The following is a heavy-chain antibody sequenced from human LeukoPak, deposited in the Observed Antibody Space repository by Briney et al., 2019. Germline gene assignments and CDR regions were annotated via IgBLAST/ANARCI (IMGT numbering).Heavy chain of an antibody. J-gene: IGHJ5*02. CDR1: GGTFSSYA. D-gene: IGHD5-12*01. Sequence: GSSVKVSCKASGGTFSSYAISWVRQAPGQGLEWMGGIIPIFGTANYAQKFQGRVTITTDESTSTAYMELSSLRSEDTAVYYCARSLASGYYYNWFDPWGQGTLVTVSS. CDR3: ARSLASGYYYNWFDP. V-gene: IGHV1-69*05. CDR2: IIPIFGTA.